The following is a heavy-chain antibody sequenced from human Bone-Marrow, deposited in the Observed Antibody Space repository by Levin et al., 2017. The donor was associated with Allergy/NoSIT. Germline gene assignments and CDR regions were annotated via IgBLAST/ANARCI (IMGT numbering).Heavy chain of an antibody. CDR2: IYPGDSDT. CDR1: GYTFITYY. CDR3: ARHYTLDV. J-gene: IGHJ6*02. V-gene: IGHV5-51*01. Sequence: PGESLKISCKGSGYTFITYYIAWVRQMPGKGLEWVGIIYPGDSDTRYSPSFRGQVTISADKSISTAYLQWDSLKASDTATYYCARHYTLDVWGQGTTVTVSS.